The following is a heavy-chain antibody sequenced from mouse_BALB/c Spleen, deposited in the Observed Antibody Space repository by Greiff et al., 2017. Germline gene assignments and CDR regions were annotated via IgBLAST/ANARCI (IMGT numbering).Heavy chain of an antibody. V-gene: IGHV5-6-4*01. CDR1: GFTFSSYT. CDR3: TSHYGNYDWFAF. Sequence: EVQLVESGGGLVKPGGSLKLSCAASGFTFSSYTMSWVRQTPEKRLEWVATISSGGSYTDYPDSVKGRFTISRDNAKNPLYLQMSSLNSEDTAMYYCTSHYGNYDWFAFWGQGTLVTVSA. J-gene: IGHJ3*01. D-gene: IGHD2-1*01. CDR2: ISSGGSYT.